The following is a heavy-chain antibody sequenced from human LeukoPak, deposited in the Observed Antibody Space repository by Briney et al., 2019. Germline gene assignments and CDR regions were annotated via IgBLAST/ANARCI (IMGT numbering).Heavy chain of an antibody. CDR3: ASTCGNQNWCDP. V-gene: IGHV1-69*06. D-gene: IGHD1-14*01. CDR1: GGTFSSYA. Sequence: ASVKVSCKASGGTFSSYAISWVRQAPGPGLEWMGGIIPIFGTANYAQKFQGRVTITADKSTSTAYMELSCLRSEDTAVYYCASTCGNQNWCDPWGQGTLVTVSS. CDR2: IIPIFGTA. J-gene: IGHJ5*02.